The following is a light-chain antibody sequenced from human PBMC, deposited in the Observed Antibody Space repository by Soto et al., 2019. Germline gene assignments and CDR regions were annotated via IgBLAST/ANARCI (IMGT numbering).Light chain of an antibody. CDR2: SNN. J-gene: IGLJ2*01. Sequence: QSVLTQSPSASGTPGQRVTISCSGSTSNIGSNTVNWYQQFPGTAPKLLTHSNNQRPSGVPDRFSGSKSGNTASLTISGLQAEDEAHYYCSSFTSKSTLIFGGGTKVTVL. CDR3: SSFTSKSTLI. CDR1: TSNIGSNT. V-gene: IGLV1-44*01.